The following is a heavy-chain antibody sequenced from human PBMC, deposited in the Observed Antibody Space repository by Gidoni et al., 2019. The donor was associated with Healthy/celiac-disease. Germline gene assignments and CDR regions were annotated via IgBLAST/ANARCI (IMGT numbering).Heavy chain of an antibody. D-gene: IGHD6-19*01. J-gene: IGHJ4*02. V-gene: IGHV3-13*04. CDR2: IGTACDT. CDR1: GFTFSSYD. CDR3: ARGGYSSGWFDY. Sequence: EVQLVESGGGLVQPGGSLRLSCAASGFTFSSYDMHWVRQATGKGLEWVSAIGTACDTYYPGSVKGRFTISRENAKNSLYLQMNSLRAGDTAVYYCARGGYSSGWFDYWGQGTLVTVSS.